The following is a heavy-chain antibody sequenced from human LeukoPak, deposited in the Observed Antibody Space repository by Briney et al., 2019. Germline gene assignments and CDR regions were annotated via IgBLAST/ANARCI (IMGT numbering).Heavy chain of an antibody. CDR3: ARVLPVCSSTSCYMYYFDY. Sequence: ASVKVSCRASGYTFTSYAMHWVRQAPGQRLEWMGWINAGNGNTKYSQKFQGRVTITRDTSTSTAYMELRSLRSGDTAVYYCARVLPVCSSTSCYMYYFDYWGQGTLVTVSS. CDR1: GYTFTSYA. V-gene: IGHV1-3*01. J-gene: IGHJ4*02. D-gene: IGHD2-2*02. CDR2: INAGNGNT.